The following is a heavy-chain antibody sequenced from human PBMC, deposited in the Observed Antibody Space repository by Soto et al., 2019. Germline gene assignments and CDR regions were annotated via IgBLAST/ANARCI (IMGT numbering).Heavy chain of an antibody. D-gene: IGHD1-1*01. CDR3: AKNLASRSVHVIFDY. CDR2: ISAGGGST. Sequence: EVQLLESGGGLVQRGGSLRLSCAASGFTFSNYPMNWVRQAPGKGLEWVSSISAGGGSTYYADSVSGRFTISRDNSKNTLYLQMNSLRADDTAVYFCAKNLASRSVHVIFDYWGLGSLVTVSS. V-gene: IGHV3-23*01. J-gene: IGHJ4*02. CDR1: GFTFSNYP.